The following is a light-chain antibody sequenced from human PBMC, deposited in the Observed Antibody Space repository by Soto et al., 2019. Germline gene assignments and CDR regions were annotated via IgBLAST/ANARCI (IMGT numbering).Light chain of an antibody. Sequence: EIVLTQSPGTLSLSPGESTTLSCRASQSVGRNFLAWYQQKPGRAPRLLIHGASYRATGVPDRFSGSGSETDCTLTISRLEPEDFAVYYSHQYAASPLTFGGGTKVEIK. V-gene: IGKV3-20*01. CDR1: QSVGRNF. CDR3: HQYAASPLT. CDR2: GAS. J-gene: IGKJ4*01.